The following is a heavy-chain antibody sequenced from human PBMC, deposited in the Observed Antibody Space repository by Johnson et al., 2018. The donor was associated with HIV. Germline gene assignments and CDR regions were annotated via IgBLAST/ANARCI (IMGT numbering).Heavy chain of an antibody. V-gene: IGHV3-23*04. J-gene: IGHJ3*01. CDR3: ARRPYSSTWRDASDV. CDR1: GFTFRNYA. D-gene: IGHD2-2*01. Sequence: VQLVESGGGLVKPGGSLRLSCAASGFTFRNYAMSWVRQAPGKGLEWVSRIAISGDSTYYADSVKGRFTISRDNSKNTLFLQMNSLSAEDTAVYYCARRPYSSTWRDASDVWGQGTMVTVSS. CDR2: IAISGDST.